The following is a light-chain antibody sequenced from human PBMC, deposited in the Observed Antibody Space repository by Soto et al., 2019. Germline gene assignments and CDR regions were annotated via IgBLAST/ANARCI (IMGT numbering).Light chain of an antibody. CDR2: GAS. V-gene: IGKV3-20*01. CDR1: QSVSSSY. J-gene: IGKJ1*01. CDR3: QLYGSSPPWT. Sequence: EIVLTQSPGTLSLSPGERATLSCRASQSVSSSYLAWYQQKPGQAPRLLIYGASSRATGIPDRFSGSGSGTDFPLTISRLEPEDCAVYYCQLYGSSPPWTFGQGTKVEIK.